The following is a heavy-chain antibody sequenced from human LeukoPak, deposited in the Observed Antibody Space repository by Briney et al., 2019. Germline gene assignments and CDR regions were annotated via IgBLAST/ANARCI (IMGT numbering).Heavy chain of an antibody. J-gene: IGHJ4*02. CDR1: GGSISSYY. Sequence: SETLSLTCTVSGGSISSYYWSWIRQPPGKGLEWIGYIYYSGSTNYNPSLKSRVTISVDTSKNQFSLKLSSVTAADTAVYYCARGGGSSWGGYYFDYWGQGTLVTVSS. V-gene: IGHV4-59*01. CDR3: ARGGGSSWGGYYFDY. CDR2: IYYSGST. D-gene: IGHD6-13*01.